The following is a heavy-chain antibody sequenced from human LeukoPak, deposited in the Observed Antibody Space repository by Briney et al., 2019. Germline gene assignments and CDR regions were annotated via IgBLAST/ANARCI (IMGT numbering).Heavy chain of an antibody. CDR3: ARDIAAGTNWFDP. CDR2: IWYVGSNK. CDR1: GFTFSSYG. D-gene: IGHD6-13*01. Sequence: PGRSLTLSCAASGFTFSSYGMHWVRQAPGKGLEWVAVIWYVGSNKYYADSVKGRFTISRDNSKNTLHLRMNSLRAEDTAVYYGARDIAAGTNWFDPWGQGTLVTVSS. V-gene: IGHV3-33*01. J-gene: IGHJ5*02.